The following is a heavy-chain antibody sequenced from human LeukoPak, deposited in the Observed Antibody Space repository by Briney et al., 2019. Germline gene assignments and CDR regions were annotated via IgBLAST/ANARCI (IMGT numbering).Heavy chain of an antibody. Sequence: GESLKISCKGSGYSFTNYWIAWVRQMPGKGLEWMGIIYPGDSASKYSPSFQGQVTISADKSISTAYLQWSSLKASDTAMYYCASNIAVAGTIAYWGQGTLVTVSS. CDR2: IYPGDSAS. V-gene: IGHV5-51*01. CDR1: GYSFTNYW. J-gene: IGHJ4*02. CDR3: ASNIAVAGTIAY. D-gene: IGHD6-13*01.